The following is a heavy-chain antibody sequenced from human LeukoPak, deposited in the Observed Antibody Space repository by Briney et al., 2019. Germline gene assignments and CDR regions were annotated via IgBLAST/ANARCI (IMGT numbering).Heavy chain of an antibody. D-gene: IGHD4-23*01. CDR2: IYYTGST. V-gene: IGHV4-59*08. Sequence: SETLSLTCTVSGGSINTYYWTWVRHPPGKGLEWIGYIYYTGSTTYNPSLESRVTISVDTSKNQFSLKLTSVTAADTAFYYCARRTVVLDYWGQGTLVTVSS. J-gene: IGHJ4*02. CDR3: ARRTVVLDY. CDR1: GGSINTYY.